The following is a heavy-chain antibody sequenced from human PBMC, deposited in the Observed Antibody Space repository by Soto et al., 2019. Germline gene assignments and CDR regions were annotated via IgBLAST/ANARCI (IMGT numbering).Heavy chain of an antibody. J-gene: IGHJ4*02. V-gene: IGHV4-31*03. CDR1: GGSISRGGYY. D-gene: IGHD2-15*01. Sequence: SGTLSPTCTVSGGSISRGGYYWSWIRQHPGKGLEWIGYIYYSGSTYYNPSLKSRVTISVETSKNQFSLKLSSVTAADTAVYYCARVTCSGGSCYPDYWGQGTLVTVSS. CDR2: IYYSGST. CDR3: ARVTCSGGSCYPDY.